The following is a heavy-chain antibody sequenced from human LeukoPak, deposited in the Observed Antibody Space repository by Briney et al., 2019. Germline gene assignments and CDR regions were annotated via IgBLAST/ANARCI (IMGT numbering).Heavy chain of an antibody. V-gene: IGHV1-58*01. CDR1: GFTFSRSA. Sequence: SVKVSCKTSGFTFSRSAVQWVRQARGQGLEWIGWIGVGGGNTNYAQRFQDRVTITRDMSTRTAYMELSSLRSEDTAVYYCAKTYYYDSSGYQTLFDYWGQGTLVTVSS. CDR3: AKTYYYDSSGYQTLFDY. CDR2: IGVGGGNT. J-gene: IGHJ4*02. D-gene: IGHD3-22*01.